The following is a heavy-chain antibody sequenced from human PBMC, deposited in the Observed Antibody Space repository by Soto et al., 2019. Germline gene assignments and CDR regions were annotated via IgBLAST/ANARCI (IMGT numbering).Heavy chain of an antibody. D-gene: IGHD4-4*01. CDR3: ARGMKFLDYSNTNHDY. V-gene: IGHV1-18*01. Sequence: ASVKVSCKASGYTFTSYGISWVRQAPGQGLEWMGWISAYNGNTNYAQKLQGRVTMTTNTSTSTAYMELRSLRSDDTAVYYCARGMKFLDYSNTNHDYWGQGTLVTVSS. CDR1: GYTFTSYG. CDR2: ISAYNGNT. J-gene: IGHJ4*02.